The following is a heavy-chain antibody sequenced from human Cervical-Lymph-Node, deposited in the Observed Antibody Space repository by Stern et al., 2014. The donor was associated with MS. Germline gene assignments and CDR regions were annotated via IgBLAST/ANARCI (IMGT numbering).Heavy chain of an antibody. V-gene: IGHV4-31*03. CDR2: IYYSGAT. CDR1: GGSFNNGDYY. CDR3: ARELSGMYGMDV. Sequence: QVQLQESGPGLVKPSQTLSLTCTVSGGSFNNGDYYWSWVRQHPGKGLEWLGYIYYSGATYYNPSLKGRLTISVDTSKRHFSLKLTSVTAADTAVYYCARELSGMYGMDVWGQGTTVTVSS. D-gene: IGHD1-1*01. J-gene: IGHJ6*02.